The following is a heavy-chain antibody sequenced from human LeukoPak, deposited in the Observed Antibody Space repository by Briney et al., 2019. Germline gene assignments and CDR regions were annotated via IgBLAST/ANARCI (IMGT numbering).Heavy chain of an antibody. CDR2: ISGSGGST. Sequence: GGSLRLSCAASGFTFSSYAMSWVRQAPGKGLEWVSSISGSGGSTYYADSVKGRFTISRDNSKNMLYLQMNSLRAEDTAVYYCAKWAKQQLVRGSAFDIWGQGTMVTVSS. CDR1: GFTFSSYA. J-gene: IGHJ3*02. CDR3: AKWAKQQLVRGSAFDI. V-gene: IGHV3-23*01. D-gene: IGHD6-13*01.